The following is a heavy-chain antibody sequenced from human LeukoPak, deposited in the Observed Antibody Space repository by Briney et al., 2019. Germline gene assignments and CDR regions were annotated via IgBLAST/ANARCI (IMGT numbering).Heavy chain of an antibody. CDR1: GFTFSTYG. Sequence: GSLRLSCAASGFTFSTYGMHWVRQAPGKGLEWVSSISSSSTYIYYADSVKGRFTISRDNAKNSLYLQMNSLRAEDTAVYYCRAVDGTGNWGQGTLVTVFS. CDR3: RAVDGTGN. J-gene: IGHJ4*02. D-gene: IGHD6-19*01. CDR2: ISSSSTYI. V-gene: IGHV3-21*01.